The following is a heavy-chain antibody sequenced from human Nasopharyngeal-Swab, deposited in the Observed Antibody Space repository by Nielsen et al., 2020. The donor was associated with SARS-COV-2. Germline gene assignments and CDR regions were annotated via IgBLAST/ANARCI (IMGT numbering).Heavy chain of an antibody. CDR3: ARHEGYSSSWYTQSFFDY. V-gene: IGHV5-10-1*01. J-gene: IGHJ4*02. CDR2: IDPSDSYT. D-gene: IGHD6-13*01. Sequence: KVSCKGSGYSFTSYWISWVRQMPGKGLEWMGRIDPSDSYTNYSPSFQGHVTISADKSITTAYLQWSGLKASDTAMYYCARHEGYSSSWYTQSFFDYWGQGTPVTVSS. CDR1: GYSFTSYW.